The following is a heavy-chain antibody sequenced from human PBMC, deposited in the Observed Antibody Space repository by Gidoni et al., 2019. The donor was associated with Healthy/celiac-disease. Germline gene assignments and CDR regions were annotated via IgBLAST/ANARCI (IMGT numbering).Heavy chain of an antibody. V-gene: IGHV6-1*01. CDR1: GASVSSNSAA. CDR3: ARDRPSPSGGSYYPFDY. Sequence: QVQLQQSGPGLVKPSQTLSLTCAISGASVSSNSAAWNWIRQSPSRGLEWLGRTYYRSKWYNDYAVSVKSRITINPDTSKNQFSLQLNSVTPEDTAVYYCARDRPSPSGGSYYPFDYWGQGTLVTVSS. D-gene: IGHD1-26*01. J-gene: IGHJ4*02. CDR2: TYYRSKWYN.